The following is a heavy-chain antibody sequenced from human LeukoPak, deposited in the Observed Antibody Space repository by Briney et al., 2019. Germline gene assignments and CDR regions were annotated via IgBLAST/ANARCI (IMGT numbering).Heavy chain of an antibody. CDR3: ARVPLLWFGELLQYYFDY. Sequence: SETLSLTCAVSGYSISSGYYWGWIRPPPGKGLEWIGIIYHSGSTYYNPSLKSRVTISVDTSKNQFSLKLSSVTAADTAVYYCARVPLLWFGELLQYYFDYWGQGTLVTVSS. D-gene: IGHD3-10*01. V-gene: IGHV4-38-2*01. CDR2: IYHSGST. CDR1: GYSISSGYY. J-gene: IGHJ4*02.